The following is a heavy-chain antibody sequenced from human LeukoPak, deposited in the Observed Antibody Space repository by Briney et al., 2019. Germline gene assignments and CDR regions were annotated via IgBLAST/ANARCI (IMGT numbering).Heavy chain of an antibody. CDR2: IRSKADSYST. CDR3: TRPGGVFLGDYYYYYMDV. Sequence: GGFLRLSXAASGFTFSGSAMHWVCQASGKGMEWVGRIRSKADSYSTAYAASVKGRFTISRDDSKNTAYLQMNSLKTEDTAVYYCTRPGGVFLGDYYYYYMDVWGKGTTVTVSS. J-gene: IGHJ6*03. CDR1: GFTFSGSA. V-gene: IGHV3-73*01. D-gene: IGHD3-16*01.